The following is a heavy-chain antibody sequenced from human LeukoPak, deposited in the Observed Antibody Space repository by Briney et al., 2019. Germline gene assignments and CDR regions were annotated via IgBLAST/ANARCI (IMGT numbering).Heavy chain of an antibody. CDR3: ARDDNTDSSAWNAFDI. J-gene: IGHJ3*02. CDR2: INPNSGDT. CDR1: GYTFTAYY. Sequence: GASVKVSCKASGYTFTAYYMHWVRQAPGQGLEWMGRINPNSGDTNYAQKFQGRVTITRDTSISTAYMELSRLRSDDTAVYYCARDDNTDSSAWNAFDIWGQGTMVTVSS. D-gene: IGHD3-22*01. V-gene: IGHV1-2*06.